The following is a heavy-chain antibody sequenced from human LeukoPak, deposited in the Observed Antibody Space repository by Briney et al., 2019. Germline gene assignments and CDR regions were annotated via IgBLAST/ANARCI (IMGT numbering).Heavy chain of an antibody. V-gene: IGHV3-23*01. Sequence: PGGSLRLSCAASGFTFSSYAMSWVRQAPGKGLEWVSAISGSGGSTYYADSVKGRFTISRDNSKNTLYLQMNSLRAEDTAVYYCAKDQYEQQLANYPPGYFDYWGQGTPVTVSS. D-gene: IGHD6-13*01. CDR1: GFTFSSYA. J-gene: IGHJ4*02. CDR3: AKDQYEQQLANYPPGYFDY. CDR2: ISGSGGST.